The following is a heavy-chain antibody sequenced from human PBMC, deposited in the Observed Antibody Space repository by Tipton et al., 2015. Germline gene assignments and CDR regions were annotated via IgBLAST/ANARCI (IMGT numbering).Heavy chain of an antibody. CDR2: INHSGST. CDR1: GGSFSGYY. CDR3: ARGAGNSSTWDFDY. V-gene: IGHV4-34*01. D-gene: IGHD6-13*01. J-gene: IGHJ4*02. Sequence: GLVKPSETLSLTCIVYGGSFSGYYWSWIRQPPGKGLEWIGEINHSGSTNYNPSLKSRVTISVDTSKNQFSLRVSSVTAADTAVYYCARGAGNSSTWDFDYWGQGSLVTVSS.